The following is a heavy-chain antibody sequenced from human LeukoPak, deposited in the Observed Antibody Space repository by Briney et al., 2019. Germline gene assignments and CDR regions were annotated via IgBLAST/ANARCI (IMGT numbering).Heavy chain of an antibody. V-gene: IGHV1-69*05. D-gene: IGHD2-2*01. CDR1: GGTFSSYA. CDR3: ARSLPAADYYFDY. Sequence: SVKVSCKASGGTFSSYAISWVRQAPGQGLEGMGGIIPIFGTANYAQKFQGRVTITTDESTSTAYMELSSLRSEDTAVYYCARSLPAADYYFDYWGQGTLVTVSS. J-gene: IGHJ4*02. CDR2: IIPIFGTA.